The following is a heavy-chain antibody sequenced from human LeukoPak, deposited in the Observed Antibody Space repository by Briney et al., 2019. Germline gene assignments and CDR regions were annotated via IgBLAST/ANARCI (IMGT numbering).Heavy chain of an antibody. Sequence: PSETLSLTCAVYGGSFSGYYWSWIRQAPGKGLEWIGEINHSVSTNYNPSLKSRVTISVDTSKNQFSLKLSSVTAADTAVYYCARRPPVLRYFDWLPTDYYYYMDVWGKGTTVTISS. J-gene: IGHJ6*03. V-gene: IGHV4-34*01. CDR2: INHSVST. CDR1: GGSFSGYY. D-gene: IGHD3-9*01. CDR3: ARRPPVLRYFDWLPTDYYYYMDV.